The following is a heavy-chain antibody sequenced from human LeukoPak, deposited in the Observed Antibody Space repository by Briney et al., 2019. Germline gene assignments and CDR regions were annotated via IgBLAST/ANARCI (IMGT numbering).Heavy chain of an antibody. Sequence: GGSLRLSCAASGFTFDDYVMHWLRQAPGRGLEGVSGISWNSGSIGYADSLKGRFTISRDNAKNSLYLQMNSLRAEDTALYCCAKDRWELPGGAFDIWGQGTMVTVSS. CDR1: GFTFDDYV. V-gene: IGHV3-9*01. J-gene: IGHJ3*02. D-gene: IGHD1-26*01. CDR3: AKDRWELPGGAFDI. CDR2: ISWNSGSI.